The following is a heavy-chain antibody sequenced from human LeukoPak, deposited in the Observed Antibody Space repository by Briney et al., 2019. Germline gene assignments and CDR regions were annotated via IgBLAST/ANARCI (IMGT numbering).Heavy chain of an antibody. CDR2: ISYDGSNK. CDR1: GFTFSNFW. Sequence: GGSLRLSCAASGFTFSNFWINWVRQAPGKGLEWVAVISYDGSNKYYADSVKGRFTISRDNSKNTLYLQMNSLRAEDTAVYYCARDPYYYDSSDIWGQGTMVTVSS. D-gene: IGHD3-22*01. CDR3: ARDPYYYDSSDI. V-gene: IGHV3-30-3*01. J-gene: IGHJ3*02.